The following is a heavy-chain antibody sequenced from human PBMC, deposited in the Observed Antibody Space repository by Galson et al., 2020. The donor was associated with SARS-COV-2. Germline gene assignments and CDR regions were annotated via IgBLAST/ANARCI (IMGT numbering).Heavy chain of an antibody. Sequence: GASLKFCCKGSGYSFTSYYIAWVRQMPGKGLEWVGVIYHADSDTNYSQSFHGQVTISADKSISTDYLQWSSLKASDTAMYYCVRHRGGSEYYYYAMDVWGQGTTVTVSS. CDR2: IYHADSDT. CDR1: GYSFTSYY. J-gene: IGHJ6*02. V-gene: IGHV5-51*01. CDR3: VRHRGGSEYYYYAMDV. D-gene: IGHD3-16*01.